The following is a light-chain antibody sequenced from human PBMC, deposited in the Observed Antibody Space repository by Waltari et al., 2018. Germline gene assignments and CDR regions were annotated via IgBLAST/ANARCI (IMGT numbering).Light chain of an antibody. CDR3: QHYVRLPVT. CDR2: AAS. CDR1: QSVRGT. J-gene: IGKJ1*01. Sequence: EIVLTQSPGTMSLSPGVRATRSCRASQSVRGTLAWYQQKPGQPPRLLIYAASIRATGIPDRFSGSGSGTDFTLTISRLEPEDFAVYYCQHYVRLPVTFGQGTKVEIK. V-gene: IGKV3-20*01.